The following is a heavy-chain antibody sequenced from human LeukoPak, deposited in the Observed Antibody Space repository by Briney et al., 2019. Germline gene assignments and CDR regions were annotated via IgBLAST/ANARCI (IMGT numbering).Heavy chain of an antibody. Sequence: PGGSLRLSXAASGFTFSSYSMNWVRQPPGKGLEWVSSISSSSSYIHSADSVRGRFTISRDNAKNSLFLQMNSLRAEDTAVYYCARDEWGDAFDIWGQGTMVTVFS. CDR3: ARDEWGDAFDI. V-gene: IGHV3-21*01. CDR1: GFTFSSYS. J-gene: IGHJ3*02. CDR2: ISSSSSYI. D-gene: IGHD1-26*01.